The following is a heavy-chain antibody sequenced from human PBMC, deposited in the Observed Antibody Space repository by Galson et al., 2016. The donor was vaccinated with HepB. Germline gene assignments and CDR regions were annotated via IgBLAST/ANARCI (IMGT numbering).Heavy chain of an antibody. CDR1: GFTFNTYG. Sequence: SLRLSCAVSGFTFNTYGMHWVRQAPGKGLEWVAVISYDGSNKYYVDSVKGRFTISRDNSKNTLYLQMNSLRAEDTAIYYCEARSGSADIDYWGQGTLVTVSS. D-gene: IGHD1-26*01. V-gene: IGHV3-30*03. CDR3: EARSGSADIDY. J-gene: IGHJ4*02. CDR2: ISYDGSNK.